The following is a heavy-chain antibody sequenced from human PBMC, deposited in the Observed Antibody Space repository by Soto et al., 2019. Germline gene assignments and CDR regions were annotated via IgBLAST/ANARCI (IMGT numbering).Heavy chain of an antibody. CDR1: GYTFTSYG. J-gene: IGHJ3*02. Sequence: EASVKVSCKASGYTFTSYGISWVRQAPGQGLEWMGWISAYNGNTNYAQKLQGRVTMTTDTSTSTAYMELRSLRSDDTAVYYCAGVQLERLSFPDAFDIWGQGTMVTVSS. CDR3: AGVQLERLSFPDAFDI. D-gene: IGHD1-1*01. V-gene: IGHV1-18*01. CDR2: ISAYNGNT.